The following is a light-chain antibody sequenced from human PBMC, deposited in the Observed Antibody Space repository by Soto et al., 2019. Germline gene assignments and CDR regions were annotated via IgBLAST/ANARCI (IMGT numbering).Light chain of an antibody. CDR2: KAS. CDR3: QQYTSPPWT. J-gene: IGKJ1*01. Sequence: DIQLTQSPSFLSASVGDRVTIXXRASQSVNSWLAWYQQKSGEAPKIXIYKASTLESGVPSRFSASGAGTEFTLTVSSLQPDDFATYYCQQYTSPPWTFGQGTKVDIK. V-gene: IGKV1-5*03. CDR1: QSVNSW.